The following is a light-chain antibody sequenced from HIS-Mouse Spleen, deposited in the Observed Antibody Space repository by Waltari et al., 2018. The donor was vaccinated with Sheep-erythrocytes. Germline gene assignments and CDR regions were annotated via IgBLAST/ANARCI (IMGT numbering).Light chain of an antibody. V-gene: IGLV3-1*01. CDR3: QAWDSSTAV. CDR2: QDS. CDR1: KLGDKS. Sequence: SYELTHPPSVSVSPGHARIITCSGDKLGDKSACWYQQKPGQSPVLVIYQDSKRPSGIPERFSGSNSGNTATLTISGTQAMDEADYYCQAWDSSTAVFGGGTKLTVL. J-gene: IGLJ2*01.